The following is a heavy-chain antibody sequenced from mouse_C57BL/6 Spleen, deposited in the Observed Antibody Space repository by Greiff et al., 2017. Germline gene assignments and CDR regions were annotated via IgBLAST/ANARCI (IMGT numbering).Heavy chain of an antibody. Sequence: VQLQQSGPELVKPGASVKISCKASGYAFSSSWMNWVKQRPGKGLEWIGRIYPGDGDTNYNGKFKGKATLTADKSSSTAYMQLSSLTSEDSAVYFCAYYGSSYENYWGQGTTLTVSS. J-gene: IGHJ2*01. CDR1: GYAFSSSW. CDR2: IYPGDGDT. CDR3: AYYGSSYENY. V-gene: IGHV1-82*01. D-gene: IGHD1-1*01.